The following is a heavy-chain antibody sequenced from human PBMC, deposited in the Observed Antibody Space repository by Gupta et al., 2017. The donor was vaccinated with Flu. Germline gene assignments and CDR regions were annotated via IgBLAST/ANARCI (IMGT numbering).Heavy chain of an antibody. Sequence: QVQLQESGPGLVKPSVTLSLTCTVSGGSISSYYWSWIRQPAGKGLEWIGRIYTSGSTNYNPSLKSRVTMSVDTSKNQFSLKLSSVTAADTAVYYCARTLGYCSSTSWCWFDPWGQGTLVTVSS. J-gene: IGHJ5*02. CDR2: IYTSGST. D-gene: IGHD2-2*01. CDR3: ARTLGYCSSTSWCWFDP. CDR1: GGSISSYY. V-gene: IGHV4-4*07.